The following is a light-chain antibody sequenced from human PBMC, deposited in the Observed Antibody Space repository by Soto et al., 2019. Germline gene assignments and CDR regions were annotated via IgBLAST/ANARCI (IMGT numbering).Light chain of an antibody. CDR2: DAS. CDR3: LQYSTWLPLYT. Sequence: EIVMTQSPATLSVSLGERVTLSCRASQSVSSYLAWYQQKPGQAPRLLISDASTRATDIPDRFSGSGSGTDFTLTISSLQSTDLAVYYCLQYSTWLPLYTFGQGTKLEIK. CDR1: QSVSSY. J-gene: IGKJ2*01. V-gene: IGKV3-15*01.